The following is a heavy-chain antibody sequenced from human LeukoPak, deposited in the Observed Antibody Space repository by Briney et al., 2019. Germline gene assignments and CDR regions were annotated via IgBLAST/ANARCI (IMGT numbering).Heavy chain of an antibody. J-gene: IGHJ4*02. CDR2: IKRDESSA. CDR1: GFSITNNW. Sequence: GGSLTLSCVPSGFSITNNWMYWVRQPPGRGPVWIARIKRDESSAVYADSVKGRFTISRDNAKNTLYLQMNSLRVDDTAVYYCATVFKGSSLQDYWGQGTLVTVSS. CDR3: ATVFKGSSLQDY. V-gene: IGHV3-74*01. D-gene: IGHD1-26*01.